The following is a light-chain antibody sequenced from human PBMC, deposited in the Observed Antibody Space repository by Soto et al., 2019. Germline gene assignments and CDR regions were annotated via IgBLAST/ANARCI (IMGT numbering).Light chain of an antibody. CDR3: HQRKSWPRT. J-gene: IGKJ1*01. CDR1: QSVSST. V-gene: IGKV3-15*01. Sequence: EIVMTPSPATLSVSPGERATLSCRASQSVSSTLAWYQQKPGQAPRLLIYGASTRATVIPARFSGSGSGTEFTLTISSLQSEDFAVYYCHQRKSWPRTFGQGTKVDIK. CDR2: GAS.